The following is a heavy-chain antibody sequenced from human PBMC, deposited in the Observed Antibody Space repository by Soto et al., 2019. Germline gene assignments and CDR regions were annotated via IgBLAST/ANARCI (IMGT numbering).Heavy chain of an antibody. Sequence: EVQLVESGGGLVKPGGSLRLSCAASGFTFSNAWMSWVRQAPGKGLEWVGRIKSKTDGGTTDYAAPVKGRFTISRDDSKNTLYLQMNSLKTEDTAVYYCTTDITIFGVRAQENWFDPWGQGTLVTVSS. CDR1: GFTFSNAW. CDR2: IKSKTDGGTT. V-gene: IGHV3-15*01. D-gene: IGHD3-3*01. CDR3: TTDITIFGVRAQENWFDP. J-gene: IGHJ5*02.